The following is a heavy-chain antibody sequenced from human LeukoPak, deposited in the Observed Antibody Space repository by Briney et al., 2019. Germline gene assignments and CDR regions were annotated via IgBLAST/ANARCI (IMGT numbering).Heavy chain of an antibody. V-gene: IGHV3-30*03. CDR3: AARGFRCRPATAENPLDC. J-gene: IGHJ4*02. CDR2: ILYDGSNK. Sequence: GRSLRLSCGVSGFTFSSYDMHWVRQAPGKGLEWVAVILYDGSNKNYADSVKGRFTISRDDSKNTLYLQMNSLRVEDTAVYYCAARGFRCRPATAENPLDCWGQGTLVTVSS. D-gene: IGHD5-12*01. CDR1: GFTFSSYD.